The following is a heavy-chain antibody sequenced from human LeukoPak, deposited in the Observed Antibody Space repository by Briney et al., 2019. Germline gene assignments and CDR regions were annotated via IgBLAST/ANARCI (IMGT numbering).Heavy chain of an antibody. Sequence: GGSLRLSCAASGFTFSSYWMSWVRQAPGKGLEWVANIKQDGSEKYYVDSVKGRFTISRDNAKNSLYLQMNSLRAEDTALYYCAKAPYDSSGYMGDWGQGTLVTVSS. V-gene: IGHV3-7*03. CDR2: IKQDGSEK. CDR3: AKAPYDSSGYMGD. D-gene: IGHD3-22*01. CDR1: GFTFSSYW. J-gene: IGHJ4*02.